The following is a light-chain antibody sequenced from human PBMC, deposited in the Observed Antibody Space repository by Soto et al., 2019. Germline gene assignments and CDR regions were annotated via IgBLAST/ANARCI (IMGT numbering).Light chain of an antibody. J-gene: IGKJ1*01. CDR3: QQTYTSPRT. CDR1: QSVSGY. CDR2: AAS. Sequence: DIPMTQSPSSLSGSCGARVTITCRTSQSVSGYLNWYQQEPGKAPKLLIYAASSLQSGVPSRFSGSGSGTDFSLTISSLQPEDFATYYCQQTYTSPRTFGQGTKVDIK. V-gene: IGKV1-39*01.